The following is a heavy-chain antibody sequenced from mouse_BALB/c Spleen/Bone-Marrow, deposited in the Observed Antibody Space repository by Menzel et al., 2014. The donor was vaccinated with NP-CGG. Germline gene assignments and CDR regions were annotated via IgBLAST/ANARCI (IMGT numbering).Heavy chain of an antibody. CDR3: TRRSLLSDCYSMDY. CDR2: INPSNGGT. Sequence: VQLQQSGAELVKPGASVKLSCKASGYTFASYYLYWVKQRPGQGLEWIGEINPSNGGTNFNERFKSKASLTVDKSSSTAYMQLNSLTSEDSAVYYCTRRSLLSDCYSMDYWGQGTLVTVSS. D-gene: IGHD2-10*01. V-gene: IGHV1S81*02. CDR1: GYTFASYY. J-gene: IGHJ4*01.